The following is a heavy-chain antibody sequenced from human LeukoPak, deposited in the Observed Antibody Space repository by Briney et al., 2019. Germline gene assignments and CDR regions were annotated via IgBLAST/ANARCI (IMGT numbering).Heavy chain of an antibody. CDR3: AHRRTASGWSDFFDS. V-gene: IGHV2-5*01. CDR1: GFSVTTSGVS. Sequence: ESGPTLVKPTQTLTLTCTFSGFSVTTSGVSVGWIRQPPGKALEWLAVIYLYDNKSYYPSLNNRVTVTKDTSKNPVVLTLTNMDPMDTASYSCAHRRTASGWSDFFDSWGQGTLVTVSS. D-gene: IGHD6-19*01. CDR2: IYLYDNK. J-gene: IGHJ5*01.